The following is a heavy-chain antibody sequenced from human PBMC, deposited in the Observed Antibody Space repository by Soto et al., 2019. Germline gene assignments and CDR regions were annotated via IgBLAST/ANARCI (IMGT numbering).Heavy chain of an antibody. Sequence: SLRLSCVASGFTFSKYALTWVRQAPGKGLEWVSAISGSGESKYDADSVKGRFTISRDNSKNTLYLEMNSLRPEDTAMYYCAKTSGVIVVVTSFDHWGQGTLVTVSS. CDR3: AKTSGVIVVVTSFDH. V-gene: IGHV3-23*01. D-gene: IGHD3-22*01. J-gene: IGHJ4*02. CDR2: ISGSGESK. CDR1: GFTFSKYA.